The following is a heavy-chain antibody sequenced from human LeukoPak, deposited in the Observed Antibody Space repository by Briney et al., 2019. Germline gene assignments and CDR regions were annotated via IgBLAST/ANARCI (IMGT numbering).Heavy chain of an antibody. Sequence: PSETLALTCTVSSGPIRSGGYYWSWIRQPPGKGLEWIGYIYYSGSTYYNPSLKSRVTIPADTSTHQFSLKLSSVTAADTAVYYCARSTVTTPYFDYWGQGTLVTASS. J-gene: IGHJ4*02. CDR1: SGPIRSGGYY. CDR3: ARSTVTTPYFDY. CDR2: IYYSGST. V-gene: IGHV4-31*03. D-gene: IGHD4-11*01.